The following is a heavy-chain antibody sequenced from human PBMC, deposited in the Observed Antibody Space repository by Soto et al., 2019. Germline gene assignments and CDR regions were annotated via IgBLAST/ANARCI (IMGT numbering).Heavy chain of an antibody. J-gene: IGHJ4*02. CDR3: ARSSSSWFLHFGY. Sequence: ASVKVSCKASGYTFTGYYMHWVRQAPGQGLEWMGWINPNSGGTNYAQKFQGWVTMTRDTSISTAYMELSRLRSDDTAVYYCARSSSSWFLHFGYWGQGTLVTVSS. V-gene: IGHV1-2*04. CDR2: INPNSGGT. D-gene: IGHD6-13*01. CDR1: GYTFTGYY.